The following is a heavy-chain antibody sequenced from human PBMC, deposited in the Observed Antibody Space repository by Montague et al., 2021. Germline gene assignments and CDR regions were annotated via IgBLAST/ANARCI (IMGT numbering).Heavy chain of an antibody. Sequence: SETLSLTCTVSGASINSSPYHWGWIRQPPGKGLEWIGSIYYSANTYYNPSLKSRLSISVDTTKNQFSLRLKSVTAADTAVYHCARVDCDGDCYTFDPWGQGTLVTVSS. V-gene: IGHV4-39*01. J-gene: IGHJ5*02. CDR3: ARVDCDGDCYTFDP. D-gene: IGHD2-21*02. CDR2: IYYSANT. CDR1: GASINSSPYH.